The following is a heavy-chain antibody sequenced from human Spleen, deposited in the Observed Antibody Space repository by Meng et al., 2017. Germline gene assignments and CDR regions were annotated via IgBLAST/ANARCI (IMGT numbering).Heavy chain of an antibody. V-gene: IGHV1-69*04. CDR1: GGTFSSYT. CDR3: ARESPPGIAAAGNDY. CDR2: IIPILGIA. Sequence: SVKVSCKASGGTFSSYTISWVRQAPGQGLVWMGRIIPILGIANYAQKFQGRVTITADKSTSKAYMELSSLRSEDTAVYYCARESPPGIAAAGNDYWGQGTLVTVSS. D-gene: IGHD6-13*01. J-gene: IGHJ4*02.